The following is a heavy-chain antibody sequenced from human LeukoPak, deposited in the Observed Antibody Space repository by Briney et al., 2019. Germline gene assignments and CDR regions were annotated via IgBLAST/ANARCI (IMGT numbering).Heavy chain of an antibody. V-gene: IGHV3-21*01. J-gene: IGHJ4*02. CDR2: ISSSSSYI. CDR3: AGDLAAVAGTLMN. D-gene: IGHD6-19*01. Sequence: PGGSLRLSCAASGFTFSSYSMNWVRQAPGKGLEWVSSISSSSSYIYYADSVKGRFTISRDNAKNSLYLQMNSLRAEDTAVYYCAGDLAAVAGTLMNWGQGTLVTVSS. CDR1: GFTFSSYS.